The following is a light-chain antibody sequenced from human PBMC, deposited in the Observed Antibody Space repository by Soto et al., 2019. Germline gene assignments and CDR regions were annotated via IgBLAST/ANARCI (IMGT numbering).Light chain of an antibody. Sequence: IVMTQSPPTLSVSPGERATLSCRASQTVSSKLAWYQQKPGQAPRLLIYGASTRATGIPARFSGSGSATHFTLTISSLQPEDFATYYCQQHYNSPRTFGRGTKVDIK. CDR1: QTVSSK. CDR3: QQHYNSPRT. J-gene: IGKJ1*01. V-gene: IGKV3-15*01. CDR2: GAS.